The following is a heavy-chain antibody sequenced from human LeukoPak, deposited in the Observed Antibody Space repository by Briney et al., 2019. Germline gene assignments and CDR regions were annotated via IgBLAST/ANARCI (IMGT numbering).Heavy chain of an antibody. J-gene: IGHJ1*01. Sequence: GASVKVSCKASGYTFTGYYMHWVRQAPGQGLEWMGWINPSSGGTNYAQKFQGRVTMTRDTSISTAYMELSRLRSDDTAVYYCARERVLGGTQSNTEYFQHWGQGTLVTVSS. V-gene: IGHV1-2*02. CDR2: INPSSGGT. CDR3: ARERVLGGTQSNTEYFQH. D-gene: IGHD1-1*01. CDR1: GYTFTGYY.